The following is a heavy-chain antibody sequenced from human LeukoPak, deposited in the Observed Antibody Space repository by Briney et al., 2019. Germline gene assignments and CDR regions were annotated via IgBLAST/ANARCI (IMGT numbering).Heavy chain of an antibody. J-gene: IGHJ4*02. D-gene: IGHD3-10*01. V-gene: IGHV1-18*01. CDR3: ARDQWSYYGSGSPLDY. CDR1: GYSFTSYA. Sequence: ASMKVSCKASGYSFTSYAINWVRQAPGQGLEWMGWISAYNGNTDYAQKLQGRVTMTTDTSTSTAYMELRSLTSDDTAVYYCARDQWSYYGSGSPLDYWGQGTLVTVSS. CDR2: ISAYNGNT.